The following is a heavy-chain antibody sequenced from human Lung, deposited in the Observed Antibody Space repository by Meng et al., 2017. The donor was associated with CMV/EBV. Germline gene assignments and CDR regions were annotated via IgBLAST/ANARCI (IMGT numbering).Heavy chain of an antibody. V-gene: IGHV3-21*01. J-gene: IGHJ4*02. CDR1: GFTLSSYS. Sequence: GESRKISXAASGFTLSSYSMNWVRQAPGKGLEWVSSITSSSSYIYYADSVKGRFTVSRDNARNSLFLQMNGLRAEDTAVYYCTRDSGAYYDSSGFDYWGQGTLVTVSS. CDR2: ITSSSSYI. CDR3: TRDSGAYYDSSGFDY. D-gene: IGHD3-22*01.